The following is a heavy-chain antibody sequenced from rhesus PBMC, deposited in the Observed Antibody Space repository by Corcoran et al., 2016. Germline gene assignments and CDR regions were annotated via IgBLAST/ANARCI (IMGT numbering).Heavy chain of an antibody. CDR3: AKGGIAAAGRFDY. Sequence: EVQLVESGGGLAKPGGSLRLSCAASGFTFSSYWMNWVRQTPGKGLEWISAINSGGGSPYYADSVKCRFTISRDNSKNTLSLQMNSLRAEDTAVYYWAKGGIAAAGRFDYWGQGVLVTVSS. J-gene: IGHJ4*01. CDR2: INSGGGSP. D-gene: IGHD6-25*01. V-gene: IGHV3S42*01. CDR1: GFTFSSYW.